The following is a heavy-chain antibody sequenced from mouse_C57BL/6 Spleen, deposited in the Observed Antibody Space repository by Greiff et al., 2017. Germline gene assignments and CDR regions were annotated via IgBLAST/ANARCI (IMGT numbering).Heavy chain of an antibody. CDR2: INPSSGYT. CDR3: ARGVAPGDGFAY. J-gene: IGHJ3*01. CDR1: GYTFTSYT. V-gene: IGHV1-4*01. Sequence: VQLQQSGAELARPGASVKMSCKASGYTFTSYTMHWVKQRPGQGLEWIGYINPSSGYTKYNQKFKDKATLTADTSSSTAYMQLRSLTSEDSAVDDCARGVAPGDGFAYWGQGTLVTVSA. D-gene: IGHD1-1*02.